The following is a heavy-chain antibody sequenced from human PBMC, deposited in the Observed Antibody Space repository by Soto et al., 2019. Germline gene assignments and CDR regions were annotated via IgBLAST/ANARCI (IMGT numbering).Heavy chain of an antibody. CDR3: AKDSGRGSAYYYFDY. Sequence: QVQLVESGGGVVQPGRSLRLSCAASGFTFSSYAIHCVRQAPGKGLEWVAVISSDGKDKYSADSMKGRFAISRDTSKNTLYLQMNSLRAEDTAVYYCAKDSGRGSAYYYFDYWGQGTLVTVSS. D-gene: IGHD1-1*01. CDR1: GFTFSSYA. V-gene: IGHV3-30*18. J-gene: IGHJ4*02. CDR2: ISSDGKDK.